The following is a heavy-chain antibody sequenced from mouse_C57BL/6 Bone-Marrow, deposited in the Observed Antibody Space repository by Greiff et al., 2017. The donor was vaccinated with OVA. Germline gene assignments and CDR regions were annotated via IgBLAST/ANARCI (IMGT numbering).Heavy chain of an antibody. CDR3: ARDRGTTAYFDY. D-gene: IGHD1-2*01. V-gene: IGHV3-6*01. J-gene: IGHJ2*01. Sequence: EVQLVESGPGLVKPSQSLSLTCSVTGYSITSGYYWNWIRQFPGNKLEWMGYISYDGSNNYNPSLKNRISITRDTSKNQFFLKLNSVTTEDTATYYCARDRGTTAYFDYWGQGTTLTVSS. CDR1: GYSITSGYY. CDR2: ISYDGSN.